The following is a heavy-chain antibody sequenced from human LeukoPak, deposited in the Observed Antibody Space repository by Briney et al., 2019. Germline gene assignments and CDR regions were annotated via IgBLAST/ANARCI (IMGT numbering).Heavy chain of an antibody. J-gene: IGHJ4*02. CDR3: ARGLYQLPGSLVY. CDR1: GYTFTGYY. V-gene: IGHV1-2*02. Sequence: ASVKVSCKASGYTFTGYYMHWVRQAPGQGLEWMGWINPNSGGTNYAQKLQGRVTMTRDTSISTAYMELSRLRSDDTAVYYCARGLYQLPGSLVYWGQGTLVTVSS. D-gene: IGHD2-2*01. CDR2: INPNSGGT.